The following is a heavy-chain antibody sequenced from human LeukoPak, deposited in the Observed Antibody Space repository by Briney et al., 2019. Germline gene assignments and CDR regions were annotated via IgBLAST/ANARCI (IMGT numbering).Heavy chain of an antibody. D-gene: IGHD1-7*01. CDR3: AARGDGGWNYDY. J-gene: IGHJ4*02. Sequence: GGSLRLSCAASGFTFSSYSMNWVRQAPGKGLEWVSSISSSSSYIYYADSVKGRFTISRDNAKNSLYLQMNSLRSEDTAVYYCAARGDGGWNYDYWGQGTLVTVSS. CDR1: GFTFSSYS. CDR2: ISSSSSYI. V-gene: IGHV3-21*04.